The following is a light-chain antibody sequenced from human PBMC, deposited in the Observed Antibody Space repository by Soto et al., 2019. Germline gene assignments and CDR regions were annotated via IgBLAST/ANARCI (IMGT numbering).Light chain of an antibody. Sequence: EVVMTQSSATLSFYQVDRFTLSLSATRFVRSNSAWYQQKPGQAPRLLIYGASLRATGIPARFSGSGYGTEFTLTISSLQSEDFAVYYCHQYNTWPLTFGGGTKV. J-gene: IGKJ4*01. CDR3: HQYNTWPLT. CDR2: GAS. V-gene: IGKV3-15*01. CDR1: RFVRSN.